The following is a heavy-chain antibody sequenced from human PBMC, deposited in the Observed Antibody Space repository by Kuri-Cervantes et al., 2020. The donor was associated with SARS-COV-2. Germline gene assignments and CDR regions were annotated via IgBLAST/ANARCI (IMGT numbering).Heavy chain of an antibody. CDR2: ISYDGSNK. CDR3: AKFSNPGIAAAPLGI. J-gene: IGHJ3*02. D-gene: IGHD6-13*01. V-gene: IGHV3-30-3*02. Sequence: GGSLRLSCAASGFTFSSYAMHWVRQAPGKGLEWVAVISYDGSNKYYADSVKGRFTISRDNSKNTLYLQMNSLRAEDTAVYYCAKFSNPGIAAAPLGIWGQGTMVTVSS. CDR1: GFTFSSYA.